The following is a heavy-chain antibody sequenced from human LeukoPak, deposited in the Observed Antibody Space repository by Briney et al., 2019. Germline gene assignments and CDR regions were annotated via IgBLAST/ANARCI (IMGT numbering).Heavy chain of an antibody. CDR2: ISSSGNI. CDR1: GFTLWSYW. V-gene: IGHV3-69-1*02. D-gene: IGHD3-22*01. Sequence: PGGSLSLSCAASGFTLWSYWMHWVPKSPGEGVVGLSYISSSGNIYYADSVKSGFTISRDNAKNSLYLQMNSLRAEDTAVYYCAELGITMIGGVWGKGTTVTISS. J-gene: IGHJ6*04. CDR3: AELGITMIGGV.